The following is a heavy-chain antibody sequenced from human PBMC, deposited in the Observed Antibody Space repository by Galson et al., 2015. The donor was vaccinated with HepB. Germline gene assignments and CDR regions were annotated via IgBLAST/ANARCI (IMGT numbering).Heavy chain of an antibody. D-gene: IGHD2-2*02. J-gene: IGHJ5*02. CDR2: ISSNGGST. CDR3: VKEQVDIVVVPAAIGWFDP. Sequence: SLRLSCAASGFTFSSYAMHWVRQAPGKGLEYVSAISSNGGSTYYADSVKGRFTISRDNSKNTLYLQMSSLRAEDTAVYYCVKEQVDIVVVPAAIGWFDPWGQGTLVTVSS. V-gene: IGHV3-64D*06. CDR1: GFTFSSYA.